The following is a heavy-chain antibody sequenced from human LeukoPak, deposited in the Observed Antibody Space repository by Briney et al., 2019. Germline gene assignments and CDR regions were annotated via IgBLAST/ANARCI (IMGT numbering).Heavy chain of an antibody. V-gene: IGHV3-48*01. CDR3: GLVATVIRPY. D-gene: IGHD5-12*01. Sequence: GGSLRLSCAASGFTFSNYGMNWVRQAPGKGLEWVSYISSTSHTIHYADSMKGRFTISRDNAKNSLYLQINSLRAEDTAVYYCGLVATVIRPYWGQGTLVTVSS. CDR2: ISSTSHTI. J-gene: IGHJ4*02. CDR1: GFTFSNYG.